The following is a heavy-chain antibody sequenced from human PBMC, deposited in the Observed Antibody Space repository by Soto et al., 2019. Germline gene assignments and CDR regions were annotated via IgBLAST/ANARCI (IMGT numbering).Heavy chain of an antibody. D-gene: IGHD3-22*01. Sequence: GPQVKVSRKASGGTFSSYAISWVRQAPGQGLEWMGGIIPIFGTANYAQKFQGRVTITADESTSTAYMELSSLRSEDTAVYYCATYYYDSSGSQGPFDYWGQGTLVTVSS. J-gene: IGHJ4*02. CDR1: GGTFSSYA. V-gene: IGHV1-69*01. CDR3: ATYYYDSSGSQGPFDY. CDR2: IIPIFGTA.